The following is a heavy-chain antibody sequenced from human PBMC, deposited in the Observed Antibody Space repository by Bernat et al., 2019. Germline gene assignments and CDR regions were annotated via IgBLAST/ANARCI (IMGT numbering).Heavy chain of an antibody. V-gene: IGHV1-2*04. J-gene: IGHJ3*02. CDR2: INPNSGGT. D-gene: IGHD4-17*01. Sequence: QVQLVQSGAEVKKPGASVKVSCKASGYTFTGYYMHWVRQAPGQGLEWMGWINPNSGGTNYAQKFQGWVSMTRDTSISTAYMELSRLRSDDTAVYYCARGEGVDDYGDFYAFDIWDQGTMVTVSS. CDR3: ARGEGVDDYGDFYAFDI. CDR1: GYTFTGYY.